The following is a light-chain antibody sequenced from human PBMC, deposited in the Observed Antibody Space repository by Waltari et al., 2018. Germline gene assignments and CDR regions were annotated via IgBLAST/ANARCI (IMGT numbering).Light chain of an antibody. J-gene: IGLJ2*01. CDR1: SSNIGNTY. V-gene: IGLV1-51*01. CDR2: DND. Sequence: QSVLTQPPSVSAAPGQKVTISCSGSSSNIGNTYVSRYQHLPGTAPKLLIYDNDKRPSGIPDRFSGSKSGTSATLGITGLQTGDEADYYCGTWDSSLSGVVFGGGTELTVL. CDR3: GTWDSSLSGVV.